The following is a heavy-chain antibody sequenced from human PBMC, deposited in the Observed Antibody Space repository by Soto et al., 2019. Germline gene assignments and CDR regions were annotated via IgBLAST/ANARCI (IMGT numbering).Heavy chain of an antibody. V-gene: IGHV4-34*01. D-gene: IGHD3-10*01. Sequence: QVQLQQWGAGLLKPSETLSLTCAVYGGSFSGYYWRWIRQTPGKGLEWIGEINDSGSTNQNPSLKRRVTTWVDTPKTHFSLKLSSGTAAVTAVYYCARGLVVWFGGLCRRGGYYYDIDVCGKGTGVTVSS. CDR1: GGSFSGYY. CDR3: ARGLVVWFGGLCRRGGYYYDIDV. CDR2: INDSGST. J-gene: IGHJ6*03.